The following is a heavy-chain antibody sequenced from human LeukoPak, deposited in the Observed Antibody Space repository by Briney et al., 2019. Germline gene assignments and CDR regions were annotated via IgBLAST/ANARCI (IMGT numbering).Heavy chain of an antibody. CDR3: ARAPLEWQHPHFDY. D-gene: IGHD3-3*01. Sequence: GSSVKVSCKASGGTFSSYAIGWVRQAPGQGLEWMGGIIPIFGTANYAQKFQGRVTITTDESTSTAYMELSSLRSEDTAVYYCARAPLEWQHPHFDYWGQGTLVTVSS. J-gene: IGHJ4*02. CDR1: GGTFSSYA. CDR2: IIPIFGTA. V-gene: IGHV1-69*05.